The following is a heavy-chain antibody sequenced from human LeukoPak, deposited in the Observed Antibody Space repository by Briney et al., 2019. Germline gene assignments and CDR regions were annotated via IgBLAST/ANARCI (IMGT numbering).Heavy chain of an antibody. CDR2: IDPNSDNI. Sequence: ASVTVSCKASGYTFTGCFIHYVRQAPGQGLEWMGWIDPNSDNIRYSETFKDRVTMTRDRSTNTAYMELRWLRSDDTAVYYCARSAYNYGYVYFDHWGQGTLDIVSS. CDR3: ARSAYNYGYVYFDH. J-gene: IGHJ4*02. V-gene: IGHV1-2*02. D-gene: IGHD5-18*01. CDR1: GYTFTGCF.